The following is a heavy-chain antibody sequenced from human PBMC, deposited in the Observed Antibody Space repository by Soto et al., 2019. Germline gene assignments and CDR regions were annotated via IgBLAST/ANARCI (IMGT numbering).Heavy chain of an antibody. J-gene: IGHJ3*01. CDR1: GFTFSNSA. D-gene: IGHD6-19*01. CDR3: VREVSGWSFRGPFDF. V-gene: IGHV3-23*01. CDR2: ISGDGGSA. Sequence: PGGSLRLSCAASGFTFSNSAMNWVRQVPGEGLEWVSVISGDGGSASHAESVQGRFTISRDNSMNTLYLQMHSLRAEDTAIYYCVREVSGWSFRGPFDFWGRGTMVTVSS.